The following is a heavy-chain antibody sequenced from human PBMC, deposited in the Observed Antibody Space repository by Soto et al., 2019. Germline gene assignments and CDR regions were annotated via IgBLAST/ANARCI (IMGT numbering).Heavy chain of an antibody. Sequence: SETLSLTCTVSGGSISSYYWSWIRQPPGKGLEWIGYIYYSGSTNYNPSLKSRVTISVDTSKNQFSLKLSSVTAADTAVYYCARALPAYGSGSYYKYYYYMDVWGKGTTVTVSS. CDR3: ARALPAYGSGSYYKYYYYMDV. V-gene: IGHV4-59*01. CDR1: GGSISSYY. CDR2: IYYSGST. J-gene: IGHJ6*03. D-gene: IGHD3-10*01.